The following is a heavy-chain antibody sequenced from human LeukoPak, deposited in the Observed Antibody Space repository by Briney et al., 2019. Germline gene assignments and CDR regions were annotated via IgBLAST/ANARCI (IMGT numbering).Heavy chain of an antibody. CDR3: ARGEPRSSSWYCRLVDY. CDR1: GFTFSSYA. CDR2: LSGSGGST. D-gene: IGHD6-13*01. J-gene: IGHJ4*02. Sequence: PGGSLRLSCAASGFTFSSYAMSWVRQAPGKGLECVSALSGSGGSTYYADSVKGRFTISRDNSKNTLYLQMNSLRAADTAVYYCARGEPRSSSWYCRLVDYWGQGTLVTVSS. V-gene: IGHV3-23*01.